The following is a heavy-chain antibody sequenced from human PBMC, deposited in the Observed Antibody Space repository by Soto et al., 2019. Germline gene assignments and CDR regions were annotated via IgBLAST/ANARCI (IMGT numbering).Heavy chain of an antibody. CDR1: GGSIRSSSYY. CDR2: IYYSGST. V-gene: IGHV4-39*02. CDR3: ARLYYGGYVPFDF. Sequence: QVQLQESGPGLVKPSETLSLTCTVSGGSIRSSSYYWGWIRQPPGKGLEWIGSIYYSGSTYYNPSLKSRVTISIDTSKNHFSLKLSSVTAADTAVYYCARLYYGGYVPFDFWGQGTLVTVSS. J-gene: IGHJ4*02. D-gene: IGHD5-12*01.